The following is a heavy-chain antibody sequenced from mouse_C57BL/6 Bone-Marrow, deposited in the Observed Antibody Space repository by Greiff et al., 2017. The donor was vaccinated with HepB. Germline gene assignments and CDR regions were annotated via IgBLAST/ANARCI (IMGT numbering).Heavy chain of an antibody. CDR1: GYTFTSYT. CDR2: IIPSSGYN. D-gene: IGHD1-1*02. J-gene: IGHJ1*03. CDR3: GRCGGSYHWYIDD. Sequence: VQLQQSGAELARPGASVKMSCKATGYTFTSYTMHWVKQRPGQGLEWIGYIIPSSGYNKYNQKFKNKATLTADTSSSPAYMQMSSLTSEDSAFYYCGRCGGSYHWYIDDWGKGTSVTVSS. V-gene: IGHV1-4*01.